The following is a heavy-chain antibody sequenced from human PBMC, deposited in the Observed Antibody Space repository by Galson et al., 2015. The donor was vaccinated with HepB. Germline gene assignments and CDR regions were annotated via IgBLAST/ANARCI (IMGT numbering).Heavy chain of an antibody. CDR3: ATDTYHRFGQ. J-gene: IGHJ4*02. CDR1: GYTFTSNG. V-gene: IGHV1-18*04. Sequence: SVKVSCKASGYTFTSNGISWVRQAPGRGLEWLGWISTNSGNTNYAQKLLDRVTMTTDTSASTAYMELRSLRSDDAAMYYCATDTYHRFGQWGQGTLVTVSS. CDR2: ISTNSGNT.